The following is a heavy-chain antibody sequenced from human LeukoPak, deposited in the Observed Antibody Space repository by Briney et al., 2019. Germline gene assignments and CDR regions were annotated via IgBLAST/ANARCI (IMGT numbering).Heavy chain of an antibody. Sequence: SQTLSLTCTVSGGSISSGSYYWSWIRQPAGKGLEWIGRIYTSGSTNYNPSLKSRVTISVDTSKNQFSLKLSSVTAADTAVYYCARARYSSPFDYWGQGTLVTVSS. D-gene: IGHD6-13*01. CDR2: IYTSGST. CDR1: GGSISSGSYY. CDR3: ARARYSSPFDY. J-gene: IGHJ4*02. V-gene: IGHV4-61*02.